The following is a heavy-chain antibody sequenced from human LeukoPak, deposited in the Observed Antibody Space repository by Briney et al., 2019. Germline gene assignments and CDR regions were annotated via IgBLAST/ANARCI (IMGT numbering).Heavy chain of an antibody. D-gene: IGHD5-18*01. V-gene: IGHV3-15*01. CDR1: GFTFSNAW. Sequence: GGSLRLSCAASGFTFSNAWMSWVRQAPGKGLEWVGPIKSKTDGGTTDYAAPVKGRFTISRDDSKNTLYLQVNSLKTEDTAVYYCTTGYGPFDYWGQGTLVTVSS. CDR3: TTGYGPFDY. CDR2: IKSKTDGGTT. J-gene: IGHJ4*02.